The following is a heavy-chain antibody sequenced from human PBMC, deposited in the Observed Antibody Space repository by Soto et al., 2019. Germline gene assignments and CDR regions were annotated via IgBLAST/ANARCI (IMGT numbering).Heavy chain of an antibody. D-gene: IGHD2-8*02. CDR2: IYYSGST. V-gene: IGHV4-39*07. J-gene: IGHJ5*02. CDR1: GGSISSSSYY. CDR3: ARDGSTWWDHKNLFDP. Sequence: SETLSLTCTVSGGSISSSSYYWGWIRQPPGKGLEWIGSIYYSGSTYYNPSLKSRVTISVDTSKNQFSLKLSSVTAADTAVYYCARDGSTWWDHKNLFDPWGQGTLVTVSS.